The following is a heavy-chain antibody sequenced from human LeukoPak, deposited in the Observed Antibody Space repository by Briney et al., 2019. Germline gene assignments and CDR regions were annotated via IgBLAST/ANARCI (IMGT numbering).Heavy chain of an antibody. D-gene: IGHD2-8*01. J-gene: IGHJ4*02. CDR3: ARDVWGEGGY. CDR1: GFTFSSYT. CDR2: ISSSSTYI. V-gene: IGHV3-21*01. Sequence: GGSLRLSCAASGFTFSSYTMNWVRQAPGKGLEWVSSISSSSTYIYYADSVKGRFTISRDNAKNSLFLQMNSLRAEDTAVYYCARDVWGEGGYWGQGTLVTVSS.